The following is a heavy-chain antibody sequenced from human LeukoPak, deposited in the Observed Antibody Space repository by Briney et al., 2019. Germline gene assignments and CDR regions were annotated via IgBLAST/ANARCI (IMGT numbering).Heavy chain of an antibody. J-gene: IGHJ3*02. Sequence: TGGSLRLSCTASVFTFSTYEMNWVREALGKGLEWISYISGSSSSIFYEDSLQGRFTVSRDNAKNSVYLQMNSLRAEDTAVYYCAREGGFGYDDAFDTWGHGTTVTVSS. D-gene: IGHD3-16*02. CDR2: ISGSSSSI. CDR3: AREGGFGYDDAFDT. CDR1: VFTFSTYE. V-gene: IGHV3-48*03.